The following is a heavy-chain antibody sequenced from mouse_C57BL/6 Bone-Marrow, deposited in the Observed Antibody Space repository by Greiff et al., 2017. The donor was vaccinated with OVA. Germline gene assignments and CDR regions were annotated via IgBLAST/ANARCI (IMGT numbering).Heavy chain of an antibody. CDR3: ARSDDGYFLHWYFDV. Sequence: QVQLQQPGAELVKPGASVKLSCKASGYTFTSYWMHWVKQRPGQGLEWIGMIHPNSGSTNYNEKFKSKATLTVDKSSSTAYMQLSSLTSEDSAVYFCARSDDGYFLHWYFDVWGTGTTVTVSS. D-gene: IGHD2-3*01. CDR1: GYTFTSYW. CDR2: IHPNSGST. J-gene: IGHJ1*03. V-gene: IGHV1-64*01.